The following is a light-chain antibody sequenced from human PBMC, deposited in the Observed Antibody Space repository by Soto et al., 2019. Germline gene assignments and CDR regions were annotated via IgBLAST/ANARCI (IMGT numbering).Light chain of an antibody. CDR2: DVS. CDR1: HSVSSNY. Sequence: EIVLTQSPGTLSLSPGERATLSCRSSHSVSSNYLAWYQQKPGQAPRLLIYDVSSRATGIPDRFSGSGSGTDFTLTSSSLEPVDVAVYYCQQYGISPTFGQGTKVEIK. J-gene: IGKJ1*01. CDR3: QQYGISPT. V-gene: IGKV3-20*01.